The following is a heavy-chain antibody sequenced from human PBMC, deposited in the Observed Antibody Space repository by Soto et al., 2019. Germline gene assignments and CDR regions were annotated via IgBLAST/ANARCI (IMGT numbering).Heavy chain of an antibody. CDR3: ARVPDSGRYCSGGSCLYYYYYMDV. CDR1: GFTFSSYG. D-gene: IGHD2-15*01. V-gene: IGHV3-33*01. CDR2: IWYDGSNK. Sequence: GGSLRLSCAASGFTFSSYGMHWVRQAPGKGLEWVAVIWYDGSNKYYADSVKGRFTISRDNSKNTLYLQMNSLRAEDTAVYYCARVPDSGRYCSGGSCLYYYYYMDVWGKGTTVTVSS. J-gene: IGHJ6*03.